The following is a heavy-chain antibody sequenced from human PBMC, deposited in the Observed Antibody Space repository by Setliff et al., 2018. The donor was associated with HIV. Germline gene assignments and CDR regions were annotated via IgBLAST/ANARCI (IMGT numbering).Heavy chain of an antibody. CDR3: ARDRGSYNFWSGLARGDNWFDP. D-gene: IGHD3-3*01. V-gene: IGHV4-34*01. Sequence: SETLSLTCAVYGGSLSGYYWRWIRQPPGKGLEWIGDVSHTGSTNYNPSLKSRITISADTPKNQFSLKLSSVTAADTAVYYCARDRGSYNFWSGLARGDNWFDPWGQGTLVTVSS. CDR2: VSHTGST. J-gene: IGHJ5*02. CDR1: GGSLSGYY.